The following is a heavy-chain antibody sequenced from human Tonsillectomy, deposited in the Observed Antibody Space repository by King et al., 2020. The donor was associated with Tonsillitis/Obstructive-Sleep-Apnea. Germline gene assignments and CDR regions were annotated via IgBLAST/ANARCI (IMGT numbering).Heavy chain of an antibody. V-gene: IGHV3-20*04. J-gene: IGHJ6*03. D-gene: IGHD2-15*01. CDR2: INWNGGDT. CDR1: GFIFDDFG. Sequence: VKLVESGGGVVRPGGSLRLSCAASGFIFDDFGMSWVRQAPGKGLEWVSGINWNGGDTGHADSVKGRFTTSRDNAQNSLYLQMNSLRAEDTALYFCARAASGFCSGGSCYSVYMDVWGKGTTVTVSS. CDR3: ARAASGFCSGGSCYSVYMDV.